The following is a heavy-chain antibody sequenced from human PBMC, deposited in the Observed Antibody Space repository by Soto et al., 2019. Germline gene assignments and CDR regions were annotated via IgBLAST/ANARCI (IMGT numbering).Heavy chain of an antibody. D-gene: IGHD2-2*01. Sequence: QVQLQESGPGLVKPSATLSLTCTFSGGPISTYYWSWIRQSPGKGLEWIGFISYIGTTQYNPSFKSRVTISVETAKNQFSLSLTSVSAADTAVYYCARDAGYQLTGAFDIWGPGTMVAVAS. J-gene: IGHJ3*02. CDR2: ISYIGTT. V-gene: IGHV4-59*01. CDR3: ARDAGYQLTGAFDI. CDR1: GGPISTYY.